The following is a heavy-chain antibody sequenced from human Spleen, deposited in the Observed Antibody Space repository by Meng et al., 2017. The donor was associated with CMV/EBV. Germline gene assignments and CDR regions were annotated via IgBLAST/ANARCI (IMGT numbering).Heavy chain of an antibody. Sequence: SETLSLTCTVSGGSMRGYYWSWIRQPPGKGLEWLGYIFYTGSTKYNPSLRSRVTISLDTSKNQFSLKLSSVTAADTAVYYCARDGILGSGWSTGEWGQGTLVTVSS. J-gene: IGHJ4*02. D-gene: IGHD6-19*01. CDR2: IFYTGST. CDR3: ARDGILGSGWSTGE. V-gene: IGHV4-59*12. CDR1: GGSMRGYY.